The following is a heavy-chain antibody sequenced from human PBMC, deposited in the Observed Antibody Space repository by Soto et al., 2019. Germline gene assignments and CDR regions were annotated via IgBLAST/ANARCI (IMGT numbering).Heavy chain of an antibody. CDR2: IYYSGST. J-gene: IGHJ5*02. CDR3: ARHHGDYPNWFDP. Sequence: PSETLSLTCTVSGGSISSYYWSWIRQPPGKGLEWIGYIYYSGSTNYNPSLKSRVTISVDTSKNQFPLKLSSVTAADTAVYYCARHHGDYPNWFDPWGQGTLVTVSS. D-gene: IGHD4-17*01. V-gene: IGHV4-59*08. CDR1: GGSISSYY.